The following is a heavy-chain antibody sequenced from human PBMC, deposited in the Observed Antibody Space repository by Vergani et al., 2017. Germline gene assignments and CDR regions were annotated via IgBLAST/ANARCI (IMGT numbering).Heavy chain of an antibody. V-gene: IGHV3-23*04. CDR3: AKDLNYDILTGYYRS. Sequence: VQLVESGGGVVQPGRSLRLSCAASGFTFSSYAMSWVRQAPGKGLEWVSAISGSGGSTYYADSVKGRFTISRDNSKNTLYLQMNSLRAEDTAVYYCAKDLNYDILTGYYRSWGQGTLVTVSS. D-gene: IGHD3-9*01. CDR1: GFTFSSYA. CDR2: ISGSGGST. J-gene: IGHJ5*02.